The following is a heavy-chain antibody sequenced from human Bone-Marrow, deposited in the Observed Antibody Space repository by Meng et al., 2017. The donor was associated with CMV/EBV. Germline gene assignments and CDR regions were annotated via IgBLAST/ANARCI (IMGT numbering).Heavy chain of an antibody. CDR1: GGSISSSSYY. V-gene: IGHV4-39*07. Sequence: QLQVRGACRGLVKPSETLSLTCTVSGGSISSSSYYWGWIRQPPGKGLEWIGSIYYSGSTYYNPSLKSRVTISVDTSKNQFSLKLSSVTAADTAVYYCARGGWFDPWGQGTLVTVSS. J-gene: IGHJ5*02. CDR2: IYYSGST. CDR3: ARGGWFDP.